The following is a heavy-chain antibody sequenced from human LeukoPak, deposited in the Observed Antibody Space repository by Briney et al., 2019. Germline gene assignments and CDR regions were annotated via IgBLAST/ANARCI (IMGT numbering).Heavy chain of an antibody. Sequence: GGSLRLSCAASGFTFSSYGMHWVRQAPGKGLEWVAVISYDGSNKYYADSVKGRFTISRDNSKNTLYLQMNSLRAEDTALYYCAKVSTLTGTTRGYYFDYWGQGTLVTVSS. CDR3: AKVSTLTGTTRGYYFDY. V-gene: IGHV3-30*18. D-gene: IGHD3-9*01. J-gene: IGHJ4*02. CDR2: ISYDGSNK. CDR1: GFTFSSYG.